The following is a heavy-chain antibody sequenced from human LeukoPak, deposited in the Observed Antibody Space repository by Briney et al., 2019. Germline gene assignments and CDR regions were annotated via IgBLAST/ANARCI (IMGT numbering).Heavy chain of an antibody. V-gene: IGHV4-4*07. D-gene: IGHD2-8*01. Sequence: SETLSLICTVSGGSISSYYWSWLRQAAGKGLEWIGRIHTSGRTDYNPSLRSRVTMSLDTSKNQFSLKLSSVTAADTVFYYCARDLIIPPYNWFDPWGQGTLVTVSS. CDR2: IHTSGRT. CDR3: ARDLIIPPYNWFDP. J-gene: IGHJ5*02. CDR1: GGSISSYY.